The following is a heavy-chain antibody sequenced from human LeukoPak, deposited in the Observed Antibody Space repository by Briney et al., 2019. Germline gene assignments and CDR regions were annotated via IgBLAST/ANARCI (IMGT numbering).Heavy chain of an antibody. CDR3: AIGIYNYGFSLRCIDC. V-gene: IGHV3-23*01. D-gene: IGHD5-18*01. CDR1: GFTFSSYA. J-gene: IGHJ4*02. Sequence: PGGSLSLSCAASGFTFSSYAMTWVRQAPGKGLEWVSAISGSGGSTYFADSVKGRFTISRDNSKNTLYLQMNSLRVEDTAVYYCAIGIYNYGFSLRCIDCWGQGTLVTVSS. CDR2: ISGSGGST.